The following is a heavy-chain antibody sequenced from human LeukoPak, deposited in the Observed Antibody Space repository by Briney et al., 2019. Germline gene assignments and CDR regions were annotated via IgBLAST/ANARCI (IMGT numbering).Heavy chain of an antibody. CDR1: GGSISSYY. J-gene: IGHJ4*02. Sequence: PSETLSLTCTVSGGSISSYYWSWIRQPPGKGLEWIGYIYYSGSTNYNPSLKSRVTISVDTSKNQFSLKLSSVTAADTAVYYCARDLASCAGDCYSDGFDHWGQGTLVTVSS. CDR3: ARDLASCAGDCYSDGFDH. D-gene: IGHD2-21*02. CDR2: IYYSGST. V-gene: IGHV4-59*01.